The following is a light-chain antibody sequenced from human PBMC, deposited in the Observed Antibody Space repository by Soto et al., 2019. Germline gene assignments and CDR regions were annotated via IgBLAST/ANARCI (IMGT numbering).Light chain of an antibody. CDR1: QDINSH. V-gene: IGKV3-15*01. CDR3: QHYNNWPYT. J-gene: IGKJ2*01. Sequence: EIVMTQSPATLSVSPGERATLSCRASQDINSHLAWYQQKPGQAPRLLISRASTRATGFPSRFSGSGSGTEFTLRIRSLQSEDSAVYYCQHYNNWPYTFGPATKLEIK. CDR2: RAS.